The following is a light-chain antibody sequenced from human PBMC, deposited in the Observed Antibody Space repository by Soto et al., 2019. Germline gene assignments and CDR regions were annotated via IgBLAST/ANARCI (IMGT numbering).Light chain of an antibody. V-gene: IGLV1-47*01. CDR3: ATWDDTLSGPV. J-gene: IGLJ7*01. CDR2: RND. Sequence: QSVLTQPPSASGTPGQRVTISCSGSSSNIGGNSVNWYQQFPQTAPKLLIYRNDQRPSGVPDRLSGSKSGTSASLAISGLRSEDEADYYCATWDDTLSGPVFGGGTQLTVL. CDR1: SSNIGGNS.